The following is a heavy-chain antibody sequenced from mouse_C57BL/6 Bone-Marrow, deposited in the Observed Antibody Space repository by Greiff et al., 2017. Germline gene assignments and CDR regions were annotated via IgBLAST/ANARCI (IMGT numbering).Heavy chain of an antibody. V-gene: IGHV1-15*01. D-gene: IGHD2-1*01. CDR2: IDPETGGT. CDR3: TTGGYGNYVYWYFDV. J-gene: IGHJ1*03. CDR1: GYTFTDYE. Sequence: VQLQQSGAELVRPGASVTLSCKASGYTFTDYEMHWVKQTPVHGLEWIGAIDPETGGTVYNQKFKGKAILTADKSSSTAYMGLRSLTSEDSAVYYCTTGGYGNYVYWYFDVWGTGTTVPVSS.